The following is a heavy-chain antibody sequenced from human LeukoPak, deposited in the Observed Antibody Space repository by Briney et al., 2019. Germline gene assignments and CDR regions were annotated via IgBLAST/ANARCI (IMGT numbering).Heavy chain of an antibody. J-gene: IGHJ4*02. CDR3: AKGDTGMVRRYYFDY. Sequence: GVPLRLSCAASGFTFSNYAISWVRQAPGKGLEWVSVISGSGGSTYYADSVKGQFTIFRDNSKNKVYLQMNSLRADDTAVYYCAKGDTGMVRRYYFDYWGQGTLVTVSS. D-gene: IGHD5-18*01. CDR2: ISGSGGST. V-gene: IGHV3-23*01. CDR1: GFTFSNYA.